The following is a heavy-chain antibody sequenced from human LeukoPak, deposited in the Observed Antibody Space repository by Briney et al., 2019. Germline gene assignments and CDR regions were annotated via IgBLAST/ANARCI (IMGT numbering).Heavy chain of an antibody. CDR1: GGSISSGSYY. Sequence: PSQTLSLTCTVSGGSISSGSYYWSWIRQPAGKGLEWIGRIYTTGSTNYNPSLKSRVTISVDTSKNQFSLKLSSVTAADTAVYYCARHTYCSGGSCYPHYNWFDPWGRGTLVTVSS. CDR3: ARHTYCSGGSCYPHYNWFDP. J-gene: IGHJ5*02. V-gene: IGHV4-61*02. CDR2: IYTTGST. D-gene: IGHD2-15*01.